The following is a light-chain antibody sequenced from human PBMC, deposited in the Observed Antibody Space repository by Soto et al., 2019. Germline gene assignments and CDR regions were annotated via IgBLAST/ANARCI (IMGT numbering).Light chain of an antibody. CDR2: DAF. V-gene: IGKV1-5*01. J-gene: IGKJ4*02. CDR1: QSISSW. Sequence: DIQMTQSPSSLSASVGDRVTITCRASQSISSWLAWYQQKPGKAPKLLIFDAFSLESGVPSRFSSSRSGTEFTLTISSLQPDDYSTYYCQPYNSYSPLTFGGGTKVEIK. CDR3: QPYNSYSPLT.